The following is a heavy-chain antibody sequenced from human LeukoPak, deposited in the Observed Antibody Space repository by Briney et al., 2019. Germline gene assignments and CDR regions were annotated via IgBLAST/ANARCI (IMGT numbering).Heavy chain of an antibody. J-gene: IGHJ6*02. V-gene: IGHV3-43*02. CDR1: GFTFDAYA. CDR3: ATWAFYHSLDV. Sequence: GGSLRLSCEASGFTFDAYAMHWVRRAPGKGLEWVSLINKDGSATYYADSVKGQFTISRDNSKNSLYLQMNSLRSEDTALYYCATWAFYHSLDVWGQGTTVTVSS. CDR2: INKDGSAT. D-gene: IGHD1-26*01.